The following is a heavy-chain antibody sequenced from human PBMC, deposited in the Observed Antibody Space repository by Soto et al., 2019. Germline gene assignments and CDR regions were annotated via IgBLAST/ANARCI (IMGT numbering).Heavy chain of an antibody. Sequence: GASVKVSCKASGYTFTSYDINWVRRATGQGLEWMGWMNPNSGNTGYAQKFQGRVTMTRNTSISTAYMELSSLRSEDTAVYYCARGPPMLETYYDYIWGSYRSYYMDVWGKGTTVTVSS. CDR3: ARGPPMLETYYDYIWGSYRSYYMDV. V-gene: IGHV1-8*01. J-gene: IGHJ6*03. CDR2: MNPNSGNT. CDR1: GYTFTSYD. D-gene: IGHD3-16*02.